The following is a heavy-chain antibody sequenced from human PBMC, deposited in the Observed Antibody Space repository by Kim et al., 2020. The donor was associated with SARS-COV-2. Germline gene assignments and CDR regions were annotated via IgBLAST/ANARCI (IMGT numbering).Heavy chain of an antibody. J-gene: IGHJ6*03. D-gene: IGHD2-2*01. V-gene: IGHV1-69*04. Sequence: SVKVSCKASGGTFSSYAISWVRQAPGQGLEWMGRIIPILGIANYAQKFQGRVTITADKSTSTAYMELSSLRSEDTAVYYCARGVVPAAHHPGYYYYYMDVWGKGTTVTVSS. CDR2: IIPILGIA. CDR1: GGTFSSYA. CDR3: ARGVVPAAHHPGYYYYYMDV.